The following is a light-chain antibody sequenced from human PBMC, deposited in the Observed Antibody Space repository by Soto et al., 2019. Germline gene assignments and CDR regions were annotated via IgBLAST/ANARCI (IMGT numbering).Light chain of an antibody. CDR1: QGIISY. CDR3: QQYNSYLLT. CDR2: AAS. Sequence: IQLTQSPSSLSASVGDRVTITCRASQGIISYLAWYQQNPGKAPKLLIYAASTLQSGVPSRFSGSGSGTEFTLTISSLQPDDFATYYCQQYNSYLLTFGGGTKVDIK. J-gene: IGKJ4*01. V-gene: IGKV1-9*01.